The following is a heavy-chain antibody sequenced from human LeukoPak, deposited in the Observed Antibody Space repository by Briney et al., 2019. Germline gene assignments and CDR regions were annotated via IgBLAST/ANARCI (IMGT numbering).Heavy chain of an antibody. CDR2: ISGSGGST. Sequence: GGSLRLSCAASGFTFSSYSMTWVRQAPGKGLEWVSSISGSGGSTYYADSVKGRFTISRDNSKNTLYPQMNSLRAEDTAVYYCAKGYGSGNYYGDYWGQGTLVTVSS. CDR3: AKGYGSGNYYGDY. CDR1: GFTFSSYS. D-gene: IGHD3-10*01. J-gene: IGHJ4*02. V-gene: IGHV3-23*01.